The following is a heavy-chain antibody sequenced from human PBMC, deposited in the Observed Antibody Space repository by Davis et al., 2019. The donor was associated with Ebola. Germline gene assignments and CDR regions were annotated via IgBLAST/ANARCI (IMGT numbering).Heavy chain of an antibody. V-gene: IGHV3-48*02. Sequence: GESLKISCAASGFTFSSYGMHWVRQAPGKGLEWVSYISSSSSTIYYADSVKGRFTISRDNAKNSLYLQMNSLRDEDTAVYYCARDVITFGGVIDYWGQGTLVTVSS. CDR1: GFTFSSYG. D-gene: IGHD3-16*01. CDR2: ISSSSSTI. J-gene: IGHJ4*02. CDR3: ARDVITFGGVIDY.